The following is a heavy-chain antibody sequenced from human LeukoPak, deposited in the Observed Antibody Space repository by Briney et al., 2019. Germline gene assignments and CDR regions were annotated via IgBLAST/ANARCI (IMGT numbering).Heavy chain of an antibody. CDR2: IFHSGSS. Sequence: SETLSLTCAVSGGSISSSNWWSWVRQPPGKGLEWIGEIFHSGSSNYNPSLKSRVTISVDKSKNQFSLKVTSVTAADTAVYYCATRGNSYSSGCGPFYWGQGTLVTVSS. J-gene: IGHJ4*02. V-gene: IGHV4-4*02. CDR3: ATRGNSYSSGCGPFY. D-gene: IGHD6-19*01. CDR1: GGSISSSNW.